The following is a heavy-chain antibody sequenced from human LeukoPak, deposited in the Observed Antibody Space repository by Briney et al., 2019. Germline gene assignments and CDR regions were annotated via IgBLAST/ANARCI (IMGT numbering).Heavy chain of an antibody. V-gene: IGHV3-48*03. CDR3: ARGQRRVVPAAIKFSWFDP. Sequence: GGSLRLSCAASGFTFSSYEMNWVRQAPGTGLEWVSYISSSGSTIYYADSVKGRFTISRDNAKNSLYLQMNSLRAEDTAVYYCARGQRRVVPAAIKFSWFDPWGQGTLVTVSS. D-gene: IGHD2-2*02. CDR2: ISSSGSTI. J-gene: IGHJ5*02. CDR1: GFTFSSYE.